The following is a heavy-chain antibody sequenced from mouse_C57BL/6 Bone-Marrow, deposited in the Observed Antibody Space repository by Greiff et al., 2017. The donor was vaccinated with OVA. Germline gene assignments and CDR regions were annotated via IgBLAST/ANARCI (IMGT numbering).Heavy chain of an antibody. Sequence: VQLKQSGAELVRPGDSVKLSCTASGFNIKDDYMHWVKQRPEQGLEWIGWIDTENGDTAYASKFQGKATITADTSSNTAYLQLSSLTSEDTAVYYCTTYYGSSFYFDYWGQGTTLTVSS. CDR1: GFNIKDDY. CDR2: IDTENGDT. D-gene: IGHD1-1*01. J-gene: IGHJ2*01. CDR3: TTYYGSSFYFDY. V-gene: IGHV14-4*01.